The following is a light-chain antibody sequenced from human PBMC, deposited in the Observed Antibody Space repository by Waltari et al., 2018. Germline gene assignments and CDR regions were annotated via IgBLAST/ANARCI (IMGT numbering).Light chain of an antibody. CDR3: SSYTTSSTVI. Sequence: QSALIQPPSVSGSPGQSVAIYCTGTSSDIASYNFVSWYQQFPGTAPKLLIYEVTNRPSGVPDRFSGSKSGYMASLAISGLQSEDEDDYYCSSYTTSSTVIFGGGTKLTVL. CDR2: EVT. J-gene: IGLJ2*01. V-gene: IGLV2-18*02. CDR1: SSDIASYNF.